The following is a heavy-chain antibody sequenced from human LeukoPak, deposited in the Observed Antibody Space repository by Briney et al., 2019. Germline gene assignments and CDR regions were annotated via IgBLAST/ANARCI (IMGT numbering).Heavy chain of an antibody. J-gene: IGHJ3*02. CDR2: IYYSGST. Sequence: SETLSLTCTVSGGSISSSSYYWGWIRQPPGKGLEWIGSIYYSGSTYYNPSLKSRVTISVDTSKNQFSLKLSSVTAADTAVYYCARRSTMIVVGNAFDIWGQGTMVTVSS. CDR3: ARRSTMIVVGNAFDI. D-gene: IGHD3-22*01. CDR1: GGSISSSSYY. V-gene: IGHV4-39*01.